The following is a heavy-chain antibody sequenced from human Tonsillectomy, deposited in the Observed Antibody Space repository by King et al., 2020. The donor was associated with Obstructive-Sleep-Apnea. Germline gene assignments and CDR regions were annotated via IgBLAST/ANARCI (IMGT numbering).Heavy chain of an antibody. D-gene: IGHD4-17*01. Sequence: VQLVESGGGVVQPGGSLRLSCAASEFTSSAYSLHWVRQAPGMGLEWVAVIAYAGTNKYYADSVKGRFTISRDNSKNTLYLQMNSLRPEDTAVYFCASEYGPNRGYFDYWGQGTLVTVSS. CDR3: ASEYGPNRGYFDY. CDR1: EFTSSAYS. V-gene: IGHV3-30*04. J-gene: IGHJ4*02. CDR2: IAYAGTNK.